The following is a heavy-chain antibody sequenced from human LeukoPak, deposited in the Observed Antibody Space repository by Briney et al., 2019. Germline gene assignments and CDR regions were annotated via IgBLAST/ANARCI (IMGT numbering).Heavy chain of an antibody. Sequence: GGSQRLSCAASGFTFSSYGMHWVRQAPGKGLEWVAVISYDGSNKYYADSVKGRFTISRDNSKNTLYLQMNSLRAEDTAVYYCAKPEMTTVTMIKAYAFDIWGQGTMVTVSS. CDR1: GFTFSSYG. D-gene: IGHD4-17*01. J-gene: IGHJ3*02. CDR2: ISYDGSNK. V-gene: IGHV3-30*18. CDR3: AKPEMTTVTMIKAYAFDI.